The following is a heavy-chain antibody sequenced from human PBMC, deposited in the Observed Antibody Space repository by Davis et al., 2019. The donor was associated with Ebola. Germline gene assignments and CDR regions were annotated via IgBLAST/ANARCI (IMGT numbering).Heavy chain of an antibody. Sequence: SETLSLTCAVSGGSISSGGYSWSWIRQPPGKGLEWIGYIYHSGRTYYNPSLKSRVTISVDTSKNQFSLKLSSVTAADTAVYYCARGSYYVCFDPWGQGTLVTVSS. D-gene: IGHD1-26*01. J-gene: IGHJ5*02. CDR2: IYHSGRT. V-gene: IGHV4-30-2*01. CDR1: GGSISSGGYS. CDR3: ARGSYYVCFDP.